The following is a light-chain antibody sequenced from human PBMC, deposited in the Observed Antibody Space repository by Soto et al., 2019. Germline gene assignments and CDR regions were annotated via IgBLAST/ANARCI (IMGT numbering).Light chain of an antibody. V-gene: IGKV1-5*01. CDR2: DAS. J-gene: IGKJ1*01. CDR3: QQYNSCPWT. CDR1: QSISSW. Sequence: DIQMTQSPSTLSASVGDRVTITCRPSQSISSWLAWYQQKPGKAPKLLIYDASSLESGVQSRFSGSGSGTEFTLTITSLQPDDVATYYCQQYNSCPWTFGQGTQVDI.